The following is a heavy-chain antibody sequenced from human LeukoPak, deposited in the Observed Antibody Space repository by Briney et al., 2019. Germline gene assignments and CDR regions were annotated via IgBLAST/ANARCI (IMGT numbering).Heavy chain of an antibody. V-gene: IGHV3-21*01. CDR3: AIERLGELSFRLS. D-gene: IGHD3-16*02. Sequence: PGGSLRLSCAASGFTFSSYSMNWDRQAPGKGLEWVSSISSSSSYIYYADSVKGRFTISRDNAKNSLYLQMNSLRAEDTAVYYCAIERLGELSFRLSWGQGTLVTVSS. CDR2: ISSSSSYI. J-gene: IGHJ4*02. CDR1: GFTFSSYS.